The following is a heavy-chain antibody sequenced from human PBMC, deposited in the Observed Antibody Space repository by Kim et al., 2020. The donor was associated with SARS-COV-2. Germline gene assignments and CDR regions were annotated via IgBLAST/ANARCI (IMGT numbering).Heavy chain of an antibody. CDR1: GGSVSSGSYY. J-gene: IGHJ6*02. V-gene: IGHV4-61*01. Sequence: SETLSLTCTVSGGSVSSGSYYWSWIRQPPGKGLEWIAYIYNSGSTDYNPSLKSRVTISVDTSKNQFSLKLTSVTAADTTEYYCARLPFWGRGTTVTVSS. CDR3: ARLPF. CDR2: IYNSGST.